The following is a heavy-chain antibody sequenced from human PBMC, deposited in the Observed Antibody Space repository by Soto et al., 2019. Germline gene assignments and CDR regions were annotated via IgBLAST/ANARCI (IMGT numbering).Heavy chain of an antibody. Sequence: QVQLVQSGAEVKKPGASVKVSCKASGYTFTSYYMHWVRLAPGQGLEWMGIINPDGGGTSYAQQFQGRVIMPRDTSTSTVYMEMSSLRSEDTAVYYCAVGGNYLSMDVWGQGTTVTVSS. D-gene: IGHD4-4*01. V-gene: IGHV1-46*01. CDR2: INPDGGGT. CDR1: GYTFTSYY. CDR3: AVGGNYLSMDV. J-gene: IGHJ6*02.